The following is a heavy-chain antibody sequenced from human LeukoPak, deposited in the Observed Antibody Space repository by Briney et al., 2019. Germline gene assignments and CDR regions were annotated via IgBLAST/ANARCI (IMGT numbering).Heavy chain of an antibody. Sequence: PSETLSLTCAVYGGSFSGYYWSWIRQPPGKGLEWIGEINHSGTTNYSPSLKSRVTISVDTSKNQFSLKLSSVTAADTAVYYCARALFFDYGDSNWFDPWGQGTLVTVSS. CDR1: GGSFSGYY. D-gene: IGHD4-17*01. CDR3: ARALFFDYGDSNWFDP. J-gene: IGHJ5*02. CDR2: INHSGTT. V-gene: IGHV4-34*01.